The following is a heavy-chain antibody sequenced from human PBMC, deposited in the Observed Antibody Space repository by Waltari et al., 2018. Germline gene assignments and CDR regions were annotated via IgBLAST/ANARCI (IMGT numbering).Heavy chain of an antibody. V-gene: IGHV1-69*01. CDR2: VIPIVGTA. D-gene: IGHD2-2*01. CDR3: ARDQPYCSSTSCYGMDNWFDP. CDR1: GGTFSSFA. Sequence: QVQLVQSGAAVKKPGSSGKVSCNASGGTFSSFAISWVRPAPGQGLEWRGGVIPIVGTANYAQKFQGRVTITADESTSTAYMELSSLRSEDTAVYYCARDQPYCSSTSCYGMDNWFDPWGQGTLVTVSS. J-gene: IGHJ5*02.